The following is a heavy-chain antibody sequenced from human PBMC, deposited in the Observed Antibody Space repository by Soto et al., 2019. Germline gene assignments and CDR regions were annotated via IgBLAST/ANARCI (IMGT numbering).Heavy chain of an antibody. D-gene: IGHD2-2*01. CDR1: GYYSRRSGYY. Sequence: SDTLSLSCPVAGYYSRRSGYYWGWNRQPPGKGLEWIGSIYYSGSTYYNPSLKSRVTISVDTSKNQFSLKLSSVTAADTAVYYCARHPIVVPAAIDYYGLDVRGQGITVTVSS. V-gene: IGHV4-39*01. CDR2: IYYSGST. J-gene: IGHJ6*02. CDR3: ARHPIVVPAAIDYYGLDV.